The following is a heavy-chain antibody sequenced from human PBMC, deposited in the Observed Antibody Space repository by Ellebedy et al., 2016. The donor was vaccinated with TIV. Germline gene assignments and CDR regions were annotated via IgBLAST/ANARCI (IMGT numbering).Heavy chain of an antibody. CDR2: IYAGDSET. Sequence: GESLKISCKGSGYTFPNYWIGSVRQTPGKGLEWVGFIYAGDSETKYSPSFQDHVTMSADKSISTAYLQWSSLKASDTATTYCARSGDGHFFDYWGQGTLVSVSS. V-gene: IGHV5-51*01. CDR3: ARSGDGHFFDY. D-gene: IGHD5-24*01. J-gene: IGHJ4*02. CDR1: GYTFPNYW.